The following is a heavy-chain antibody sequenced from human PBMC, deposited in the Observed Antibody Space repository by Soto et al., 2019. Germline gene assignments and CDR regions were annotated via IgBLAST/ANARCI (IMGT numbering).Heavy chain of an antibody. V-gene: IGHV4-34*02. Sequence: QVQLQQWGAGLLKPSETLSLTCAVSGGSFSGYYWSWIRQPPGKGLEWIGEINHSGRTNYNASLKSRVTISRDTAKTQFSLKLSSVTAANTAVYYCARGREVRGVLIKSGRDFDYWGQGTLVTVSS. D-gene: IGHD3-10*01. CDR3: ARGREVRGVLIKSGRDFDY. CDR2: INHSGRT. CDR1: GGSFSGYY. J-gene: IGHJ4*02.